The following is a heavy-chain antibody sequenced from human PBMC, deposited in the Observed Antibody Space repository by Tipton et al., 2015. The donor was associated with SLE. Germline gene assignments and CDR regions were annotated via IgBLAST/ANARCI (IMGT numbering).Heavy chain of an antibody. V-gene: IGHV4-59*11. CDR2: VSYSEST. D-gene: IGHD3-22*01. CDR1: GASISSHY. Sequence: TLSLTCTVSGASISSHYLSWIRQPPGKGLEWIGYVSYSESTNYNPSLRSRVTMSVDTSKNQFSLNLTSVTAADTAVYYCARDDPDGESSGRPGDYWGQGTLVTVSS. CDR3: ARDDPDGESSGRPGDY. J-gene: IGHJ4*02.